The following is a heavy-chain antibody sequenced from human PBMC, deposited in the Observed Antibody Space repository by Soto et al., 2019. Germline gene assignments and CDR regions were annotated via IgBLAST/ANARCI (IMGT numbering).Heavy chain of an antibody. CDR2: ISYDGSNK. CDR3: AKDRDGYKVYYYGMDV. CDR1: GFTFSSYG. V-gene: IGHV3-30*18. D-gene: IGHD5-12*01. J-gene: IGHJ6*02. Sequence: PGGSLRLSCAASGFTFSSYGMHWVRQAPGKGLEWVAVISYDGSNKYYADSVKGRFTISRDNSKNTLYLQMNSLRAEDTAVYYCAKDRDGYKVYYYGMDVWGQGTTVTVSS.